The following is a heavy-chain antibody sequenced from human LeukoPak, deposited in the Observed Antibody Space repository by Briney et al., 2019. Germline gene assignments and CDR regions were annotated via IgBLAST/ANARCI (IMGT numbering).Heavy chain of an antibody. CDR3: AKGSGSFSSYYYYMDV. D-gene: IGHD1-26*01. CDR1: GFTFSSYA. V-gene: IGHV3-23*01. CDR2: NSGSGGST. Sequence: GGSLRLSCAASGFTFSSYAMSWVRQAPGKGLEWVSANSGSGGSTYYADSVKGRFTISRDNSKNTLYLQMNGLRAEDTVVYFCAKGSGSFSSYYYYMDVWGKGTTVTVSS. J-gene: IGHJ6*03.